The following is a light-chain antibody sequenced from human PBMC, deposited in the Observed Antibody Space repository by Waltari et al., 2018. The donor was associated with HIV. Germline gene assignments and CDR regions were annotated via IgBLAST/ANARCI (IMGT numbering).Light chain of an antibody. CDR2: RSN. V-gene: IGLV1-47*01. J-gene: IGLJ3*02. Sequence: QSVLTQPPSASGTPGQRVTISCSGSSSNIGSNYVYWYQQLPGTAPKLLIYRSNQRPSGVPDRVAGSKSGASASLAISGLRSEDEADYYCAAWDDSLSGPGFGGGTKLTVL. CDR3: AAWDDSLSGPG. CDR1: SSNIGSNY.